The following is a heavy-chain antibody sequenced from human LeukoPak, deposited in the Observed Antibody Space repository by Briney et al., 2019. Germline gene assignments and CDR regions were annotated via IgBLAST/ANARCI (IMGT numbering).Heavy chain of an antibody. J-gene: IGHJ4*02. CDR3: ARLDYGDIQFDY. CDR1: GFTFSSYS. V-gene: IGHV3-21*01. D-gene: IGHD4-17*01. CDR2: ISSSSSYI. Sequence: GGPLRLSCAASGFTFSSYSMNWVRQAPGKGLEWVSSISSSSSYIYYADSVKGRFTISRDNAKNSLYLQMNSLRAEDTAVYYCARLDYGDIQFDYWGQGTLVTVSS.